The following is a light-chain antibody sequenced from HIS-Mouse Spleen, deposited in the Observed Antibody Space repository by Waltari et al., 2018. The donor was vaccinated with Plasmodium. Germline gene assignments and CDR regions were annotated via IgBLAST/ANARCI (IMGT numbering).Light chain of an antibody. CDR1: SSDVGSYNL. CDR3: CSYAGSSTNWV. Sequence: QSALTQPASVSGSPGQSITISCTGTSSDVGSYNLVSWYQQHPGKAPKLMIYEGSKRPSGVSKRLSGSKSGNTASLTIAGLQAEDEADYYCCSYAGSSTNWVFGGGTKLTVL. J-gene: IGLJ3*02. CDR2: EGS. V-gene: IGLV2-23*01.